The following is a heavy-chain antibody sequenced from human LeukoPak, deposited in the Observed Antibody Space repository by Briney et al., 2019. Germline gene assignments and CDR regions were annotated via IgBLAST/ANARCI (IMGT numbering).Heavy chain of an antibody. CDR1: GFTFSSYA. CDR3: AKDGGSGYYYFDY. J-gene: IGHJ4*02. V-gene: IGHV3-23*01. Sequence: GGSLRLSCAASGFTFSSYAMSWVRQAPGKGLEWVLAISGSGGSTYYADSVKGRFTISRDNSKNTLYVQMNSLRAEDTAVYYCAKDGGSGYYYFDYWGQGTLVTVSS. CDR2: ISGSGGST. D-gene: IGHD3-22*01.